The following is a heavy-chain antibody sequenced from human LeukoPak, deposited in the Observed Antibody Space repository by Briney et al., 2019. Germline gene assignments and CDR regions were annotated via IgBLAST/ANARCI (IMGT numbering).Heavy chain of an antibody. CDR2: IYYSGST. D-gene: IGHD2-15*01. J-gene: IGHJ5*02. CDR1: GVSISSYY. CDR3: ARKLGYCSGGSCYGSNWFDP. Sequence: PSETLSLTCTVSGVSISSYYWSWIRQPPGKGLEWIGYIYYSGSTNYNPSLKSRVTISVDTSKNQFSLKLSSVTAADTAVYYCARKLGYCSGGSCYGSNWFDPWGQGTLVTVSS. V-gene: IGHV4-59*01.